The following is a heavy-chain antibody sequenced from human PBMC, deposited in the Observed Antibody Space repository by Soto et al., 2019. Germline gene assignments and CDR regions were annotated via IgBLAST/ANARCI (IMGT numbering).Heavy chain of an antibody. CDR3: ARVNPLGGDSYD. CDR2: INAGNGNT. Sequence: ASVKVSCKASGYTFTSYAMHWVRQAPGQRLEWMGWINAGNGNTKYSQKFQGRVTITRDTSASTAYMELSSLRSEDTAVYYCARVNPLGGDSYDWGQGALVTVSS. V-gene: IGHV1-3*01. CDR1: GYTFTSYA. D-gene: IGHD2-21*02. J-gene: IGHJ4*02.